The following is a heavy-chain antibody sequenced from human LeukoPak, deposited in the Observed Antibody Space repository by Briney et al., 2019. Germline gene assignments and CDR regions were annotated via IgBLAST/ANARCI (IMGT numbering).Heavy chain of an antibody. V-gene: IGHV4-61*02. Sequence: ASETLSLTCTVSGGSISSGSYYWSWIRQPAGKGLEWIGRIYTSGSTNYNPSLKSRVTISVDTSKNQFSLKLSSVTAADTAVYYCARFTFGGVIVPSWGQGTLVTVSS. CDR2: IYTSGST. D-gene: IGHD3-16*02. J-gene: IGHJ4*02. CDR1: GGSISSGSYY. CDR3: ARFTFGGVIVPS.